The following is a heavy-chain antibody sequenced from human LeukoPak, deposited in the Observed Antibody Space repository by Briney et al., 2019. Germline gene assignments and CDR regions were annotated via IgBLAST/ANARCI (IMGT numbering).Heavy chain of an antibody. V-gene: IGHV4-39*07. CDR2: IYNDGST. J-gene: IGHJ5*02. CDR1: GDSISSSSDY. D-gene: IGHD2-2*01. Sequence: SETLSLTCTVSGDSISSSSDYWGWIRQPPGKGLEWIGSIYNDGSTYYNPSLKSRVTISVDTFKNQFSLKLSSVTAADAATYYCARMPVTYLHWFDPWGPGTLVTVSS. CDR3: ARMPVTYLHWFDP.